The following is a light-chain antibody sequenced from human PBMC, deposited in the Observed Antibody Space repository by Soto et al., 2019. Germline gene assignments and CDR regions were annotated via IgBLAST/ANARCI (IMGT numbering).Light chain of an antibody. J-gene: IGKJ2*01. CDR3: QQYNSYSMYT. V-gene: IGKV1-5*03. CDR1: QTINNW. Sequence: DIQMTQSPSTLSASVGDRVTITCRASQTINNWLAWYQQKPGKAPKLLIYTTSGLESGVQSRFSGSGSGTEFTLTISCLQPDDFATYYCQQYNSYSMYTFGQGTKLEIK. CDR2: TTS.